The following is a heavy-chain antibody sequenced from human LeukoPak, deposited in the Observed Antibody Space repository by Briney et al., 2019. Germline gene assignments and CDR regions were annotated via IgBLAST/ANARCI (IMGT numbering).Heavy chain of an antibody. Sequence: GGSLTLSCAPSGFTYSSYGMGWVRQSPGKGLEWVSGISGSGGNTYYADSVKGRFTISRDNSKNSLYLQMNSLRAEDTAVYYCAKDPSLSYDSSGYYYHYWGQGTLVTVSS. CDR2: ISGSGGNT. D-gene: IGHD3-22*01. CDR3: AKDPSLSYDSSGYYYHY. CDR1: GFTYSSYG. V-gene: IGHV3-23*01. J-gene: IGHJ4*02.